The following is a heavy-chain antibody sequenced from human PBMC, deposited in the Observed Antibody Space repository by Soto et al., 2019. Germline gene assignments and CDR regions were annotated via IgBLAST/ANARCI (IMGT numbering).Heavy chain of an antibody. J-gene: IGHJ3*02. CDR3: ARVGAVAFDAFDI. D-gene: IGHD6-19*01. V-gene: IGHV3-53*01. CDR1: GFTVSNTY. Sequence: PGGSLRLSCAASGFTVSNTYMTWVRQPPGKGLECVSVIYSGGSTYYADSVKGRFTISRDNSKNTLYLQMNSLRAEDTAVYYCARVGAVAFDAFDIWGQGTMVTVSS. CDR2: IYSGGST.